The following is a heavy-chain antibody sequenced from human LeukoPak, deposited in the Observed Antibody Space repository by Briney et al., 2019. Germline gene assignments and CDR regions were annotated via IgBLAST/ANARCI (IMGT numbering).Heavy chain of an antibody. CDR3: AKVRYDFWSGYYPFDY. D-gene: IGHD3-3*01. V-gene: IGHV3-23*01. CDR2: ISGSGGST. CDR1: GFTFSSYA. Sequence: GGSLRLSCAASGFTFSSYAMSWVRQAPGEGLEWVSAISGSGGSTYYADSVKGRFTISRDNSKNTLYLQMNSLRAEDTAVYYCAKVRYDFWSGYYPFDYWGQGTLVTVSS. J-gene: IGHJ4*02.